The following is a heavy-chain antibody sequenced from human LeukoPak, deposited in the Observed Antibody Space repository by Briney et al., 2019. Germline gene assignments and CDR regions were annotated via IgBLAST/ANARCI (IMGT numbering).Heavy chain of an antibody. J-gene: IGHJ6*02. V-gene: IGHV1-8*02. CDR2: MNPNSGNT. CDR1: GGTFSSYA. D-gene: IGHD7-27*01. Sequence: GSSVKVSCKASGGTFSSYAISWVRQATGQGLEWMGWMNPNSGNTGYAQKFQGRVTMTRNTSISTAYMELSSLRSEDTAVYYCARFQNWGHFRPYYCGMDVWGQGTTVTVSS. CDR3: ARFQNWGHFRPYYCGMDV.